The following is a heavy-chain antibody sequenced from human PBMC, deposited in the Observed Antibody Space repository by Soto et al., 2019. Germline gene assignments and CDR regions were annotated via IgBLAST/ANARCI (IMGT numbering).Heavy chain of an antibody. J-gene: IGHJ4*02. CDR3: ARAQLTAPDC. CDR1: GYTFTGYY. V-gene: IGHV1-2*02. D-gene: IGHD2-21*02. CDR2: INPISAGT. Sequence: ASVKVSCKASGYTFTGYYMHWLRQAPGQGLEWVGWINPISAGTNYAQKFQGRVTMTRATSINTAYLEVSRLRSDDTAVDYCARAQLTAPDCWGQGTLITVSS.